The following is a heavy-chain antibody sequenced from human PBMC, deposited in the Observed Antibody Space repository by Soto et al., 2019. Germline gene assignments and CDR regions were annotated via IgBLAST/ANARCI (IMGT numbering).Heavy chain of an antibody. Sequence: QVQVVESGGGVVQPGRSLRLSCAASGFTFSSYVIHWVRQAPGKGLEWVAVISYDGSRKYYTDSVKGRFTISRDNSKNTLYLQMNSLRAEDTALYYCAKVNYGGPLVYYYYAMDVWGQGTTVTVSS. CDR1: GFTFSSYV. CDR2: ISYDGSRK. CDR3: AKVNYGGPLVYYYYAMDV. J-gene: IGHJ6*02. D-gene: IGHD4-17*01. V-gene: IGHV3-30*18.